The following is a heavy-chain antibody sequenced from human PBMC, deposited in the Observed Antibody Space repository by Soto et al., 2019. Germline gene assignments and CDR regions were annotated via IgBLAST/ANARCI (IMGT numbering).Heavy chain of an antibody. CDR1: GFTFSSYV. CDR2: ITSNGGST. V-gene: IGHV3-64D*06. Sequence: GGSLRLSCSASGFTFSSYVMNWVRQAPGKGLEYVSGITSNGGSTFYADSVKGRFIISRDNSQNTVYLQMSSLTTADTAVYYRSPAYWGQGTLVTVSS. J-gene: IGHJ4*02. CDR3: SPAY.